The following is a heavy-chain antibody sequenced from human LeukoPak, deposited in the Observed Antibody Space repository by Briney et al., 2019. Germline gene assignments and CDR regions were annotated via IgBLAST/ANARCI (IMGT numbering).Heavy chain of an antibody. CDR1: GFTVSSNY. CDR3: ARSNTEYSSSWLRSRQDY. CDR2: IYSGGST. Sequence: GGSLRLSCAASGFTVSSNYMSWVRQAPGKGLEWVSVIYSGGSTYYADSVKGRFTISRDNSKNTLYLQMNSLRAEDTAVYYCARSNTEYSSSWLRSRQDYWGQGTLVTVSS. D-gene: IGHD6-13*01. J-gene: IGHJ4*02. V-gene: IGHV3-53*01.